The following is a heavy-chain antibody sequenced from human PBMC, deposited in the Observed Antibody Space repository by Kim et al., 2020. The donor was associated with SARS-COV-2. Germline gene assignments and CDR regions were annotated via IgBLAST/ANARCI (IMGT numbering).Heavy chain of an antibody. D-gene: IGHD2-21*02. J-gene: IGHJ6*02. V-gene: IGHV7-4-1*02. CDR2: INTNTGNP. CDR3: ARDPAPSDHVYYYCGMDV. CDR1: GYTFTSYA. Sequence: ASVKVSCKASGYTFTSYAMNWGRQAPGQGLEWMGWINTNTGNPTYSQGFTGRFVFSLDTSVSTAYLQISSLKAEDTAVYYCARDPAPSDHVYYYCGMDVWGQGTTVTVSS.